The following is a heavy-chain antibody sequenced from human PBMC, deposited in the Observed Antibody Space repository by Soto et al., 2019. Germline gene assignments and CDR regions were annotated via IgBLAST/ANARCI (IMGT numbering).Heavy chain of an antibody. CDR3: AKAYRNYYYYMDV. Sequence: PLRLSCAASGFTIADYAMYWVRQAPGKGLEWVSGISWNSGSMGYADSVKGRFTISRDNAKNSLYLQMNSLRAEDTAFYYCAKAYRNYYYYMDVWGKGTTVTVSS. V-gene: IGHV3-9*01. CDR2: ISWNSGSM. D-gene: IGHD2-2*01. J-gene: IGHJ6*03. CDR1: GFTIADYA.